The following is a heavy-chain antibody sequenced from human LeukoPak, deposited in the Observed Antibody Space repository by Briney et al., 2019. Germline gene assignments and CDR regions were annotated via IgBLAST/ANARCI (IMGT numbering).Heavy chain of an antibody. CDR3: AADYDNFDTREDAFDI. D-gene: IGHD3-22*01. CDR2: IVVGSGNT. Sequence: SVKVSCKASGFTFTSSAVQWVRQARGQRLEWIGRIVVGSGNTNYAQKFQERVTITEDLSTRTAYMELSSLRSEDTAVYYCAADYDNFDTREDAFDIWGQGTMVTVSS. CDR1: GFTFTSSA. J-gene: IGHJ3*02. V-gene: IGHV1-58*01.